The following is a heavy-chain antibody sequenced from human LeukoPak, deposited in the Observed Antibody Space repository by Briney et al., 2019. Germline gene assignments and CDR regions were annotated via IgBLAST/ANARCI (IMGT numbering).Heavy chain of an antibody. CDR2: IYTTGDT. Sequence: SETLSLTCTVSGDSISSGGYYWTWIRQPAGEGLEWIGRIYTTGDTMYNPSLKSRITISLDTSKNQLSLKMTSVSAADTAVYYCARDSGVTVARGVPSWFDPWGQGTLVTVSS. D-gene: IGHD3-10*01. CDR3: ARDSGVTVARGVPSWFDP. CDR1: GDSISSGGYY. J-gene: IGHJ5*02. V-gene: IGHV4-61*02.